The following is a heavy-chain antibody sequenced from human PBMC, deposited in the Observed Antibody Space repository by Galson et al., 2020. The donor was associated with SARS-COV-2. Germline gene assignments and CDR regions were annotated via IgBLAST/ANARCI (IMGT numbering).Heavy chain of an antibody. J-gene: IGHJ4*02. CDR2: ISGSGGST. CDR1: GFTFSSYA. D-gene: IGHD3-9*01. CDR3: VKTGGGILTGYFDY. V-gene: IGHV3-23*01. Sequence: GGSLRLSCAASGFTFSSYAMSWVRQAPGKGLEWVSAISGSGGSTYYADSVKGRFTISRDNSKNTLYLQMNSLRAEDTAVYYCVKTGGGILTGYFDYWGQGTLVTVSS.